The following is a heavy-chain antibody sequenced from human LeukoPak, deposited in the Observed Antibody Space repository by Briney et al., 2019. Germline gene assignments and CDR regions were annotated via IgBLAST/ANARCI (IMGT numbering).Heavy chain of an antibody. CDR1: GFTVSSNY. D-gene: IGHD3-10*01. J-gene: IGHJ4*02. Sequence: GGSLRLSCAASGFTVSSNYMSWVRQAPGKGLEWVSVIYSGGTTYYADSVKGRFTISRDNSKKTLYLQMNSLRAEDTAVYYCARDLSSVFDCWGQGTLVTVSS. V-gene: IGHV3-66*01. CDR2: IYSGGTT. CDR3: ARDLSSVFDC.